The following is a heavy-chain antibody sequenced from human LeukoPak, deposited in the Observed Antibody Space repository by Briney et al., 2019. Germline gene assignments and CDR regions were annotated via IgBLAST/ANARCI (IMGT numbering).Heavy chain of an antibody. D-gene: IGHD3-10*01. J-gene: IGHJ6*03. CDR1: GYTFTSYD. CDR3: ARGLDYYGSGRHPVLGIVSRDYCYMDV. CDR2: MNPNSGNT. Sequence: ASVKVSCKASGYTFTSYDINWVRQAPGQGLEWMGWMNPNSGNTGYAQKFQGRVTMTRNTSISTAYMELSSLRSEDTAVYYCARGLDYYGSGRHPVLGIVSRDYCYMDVWGKGTTVTVSS. V-gene: IGHV1-8*01.